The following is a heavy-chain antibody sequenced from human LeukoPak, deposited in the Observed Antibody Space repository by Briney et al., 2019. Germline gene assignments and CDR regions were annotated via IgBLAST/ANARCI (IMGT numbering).Heavy chain of an antibody. CDR1: GFTFSSYA. J-gene: IGHJ4*02. D-gene: IGHD5-12*01. CDR3: ARAPVLRSTPLDY. CDR2: ISYDGSNK. Sequence: GGSLRLSCAASGFTFSSYAMHWVRQAPGKGLEWVAVISYDGSNKYYADSVKGRFTISRDNSKNTLYLQMNSLRAEDTAVYYFARAPVLRSTPLDYWGQGTLVTVSS. V-gene: IGHV3-30*04.